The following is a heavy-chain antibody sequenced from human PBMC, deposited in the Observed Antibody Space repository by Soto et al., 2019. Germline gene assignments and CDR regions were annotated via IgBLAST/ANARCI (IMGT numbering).Heavy chain of an antibody. CDR2: INPNSGGT. Sequence: ASVKVSCKASGYTFTGYYMHWVRQAPGQGLEWMGWINPNSGGTNYAQKFQGRVTMTRDTSISTAYMELSRLRSDDTAVYYCARDLRYDSSGYTVYWGQGTLVTVSS. V-gene: IGHV1-2*02. CDR3: ARDLRYDSSGYTVY. CDR1: GYTFTGYY. D-gene: IGHD3-22*01. J-gene: IGHJ4*02.